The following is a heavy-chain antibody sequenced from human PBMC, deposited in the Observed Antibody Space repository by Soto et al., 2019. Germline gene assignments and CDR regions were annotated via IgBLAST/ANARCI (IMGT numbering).Heavy chain of an antibody. CDR3: AKQTSSSWPPPPDY. D-gene: IGHD6-13*01. V-gene: IGHV3-23*01. CDR2: ISGSGGST. CDR1: GFTFSSYA. Sequence: QPGGSLRLSCAASGFTFSSYAMSWVRQAPGKGLEWVSAISGSGGSTYYADSVKGRFTISRDSSKNTLYLQMNSLRAEDTAVYYCAKQTSSSWPPPPDYWGQGTLVTVSS. J-gene: IGHJ4*02.